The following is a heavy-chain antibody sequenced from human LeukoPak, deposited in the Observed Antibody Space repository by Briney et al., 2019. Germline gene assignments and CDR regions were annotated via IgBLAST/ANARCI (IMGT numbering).Heavy chain of an antibody. D-gene: IGHD2-15*01. V-gene: IGHV1-46*01. CDR3: ARGRTAGIVVVVAATAVFDY. Sequence: GASVKVSCKASGYTFTSYYMHWVRQAPGQGLEWMGIINPSGGSTSYAQKFQGRGTMTRDTSTSTVYMELSSLRSEDTAVYYCARGRTAGIVVVVAATAVFDYWGQGTLVTVSS. CDR1: GYTFTSYY. CDR2: INPSGGST. J-gene: IGHJ4*02.